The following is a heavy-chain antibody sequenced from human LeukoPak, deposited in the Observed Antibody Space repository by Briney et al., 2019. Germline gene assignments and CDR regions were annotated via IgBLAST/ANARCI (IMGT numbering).Heavy chain of an antibody. CDR2: FDPEDGET. J-gene: IGHJ4*02. D-gene: IGHD2-8*02. CDR1: GHTLTELS. CDR3: ATLYSWTTGDTNFDY. Sequence: GASVKVSCKVSGHTLTELSMHWVRQAPGKGLEWMGGFDPEDGETIYAQKFQGRVTMTEDTSTDTAYMELSSLRSEDTAVYYCATLYSWTTGDTNFDYWGQGTLVTVSS. V-gene: IGHV1-24*01.